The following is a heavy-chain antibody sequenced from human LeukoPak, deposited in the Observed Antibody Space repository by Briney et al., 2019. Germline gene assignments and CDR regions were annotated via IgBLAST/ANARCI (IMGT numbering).Heavy chain of an antibody. CDR3: ARDLYWDSH. Sequence: GSLRLSCSASGFTFSNFWVTWVRQAPGKGLECLANIRPDRREKYYRNSVKGRFTISRDNTKNSLYLQMTSLRVEDTAVYYCARDLYWDSHWGQGTLVTASS. CDR1: GFTFSNFW. D-gene: IGHD1-26*01. V-gene: IGHV3-7*01. J-gene: IGHJ4*02. CDR2: IRPDRREK.